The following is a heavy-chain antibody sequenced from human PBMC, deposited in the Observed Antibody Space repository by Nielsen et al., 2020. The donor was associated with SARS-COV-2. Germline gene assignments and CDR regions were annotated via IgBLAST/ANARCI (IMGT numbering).Heavy chain of an antibody. V-gene: IGHV5-10-1*01. D-gene: IGHD3-9*01. Sequence: GESLKISCKGSGYSFTSYWISWVRQMPGKGLEWMGSIDPSDSYTNYSPSFQGHVTISADKSISTAYLQWSSPKASDTAMYYCASPLRYFDWFAFDIWGQGTMVTVSS. J-gene: IGHJ3*02. CDR1: GYSFTSYW. CDR2: IDPSDSYT. CDR3: ASPLRYFDWFAFDI.